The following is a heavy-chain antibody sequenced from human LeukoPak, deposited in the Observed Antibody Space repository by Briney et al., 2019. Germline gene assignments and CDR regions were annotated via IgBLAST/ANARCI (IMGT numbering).Heavy chain of an antibody. CDR2: IKGDGIST. V-gene: IGHV3-74*01. CDR1: GFDFSSNW. D-gene: IGHD2-15*01. CDR3: AREDCSGGSCYLDY. J-gene: IGHJ4*02. Sequence: PGGSLRLSCAAPGFDFSSNWMHWVRHAPGQGLVWVSHIKGDGISTNYADSVKGRFTISRDIAKNTLYLQMNSLRAEDTGVYYCAREDCSGGSCYLDYWGQGTLVTVSS.